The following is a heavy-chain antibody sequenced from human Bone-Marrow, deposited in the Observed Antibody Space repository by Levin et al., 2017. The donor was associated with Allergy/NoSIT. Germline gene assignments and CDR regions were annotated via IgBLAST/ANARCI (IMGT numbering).Heavy chain of an antibody. J-gene: IGHJ4*02. V-gene: IGHV3-9*01. CDR3: AKGWVELRYYLDF. D-gene: IGHD1-26*01. CDR1: GFTFDDYA. Sequence: PGGSLRLSCTASGFTFDDYAMHWVRLAPGKGLEWVSGISWDSGHVGYVDSVKGRFTISRDNAKNTLYLQMNSLRPEDTALYYCAKGWVELRYYLDFWGQGTLVTVSS. CDR2: ISWDSGHV.